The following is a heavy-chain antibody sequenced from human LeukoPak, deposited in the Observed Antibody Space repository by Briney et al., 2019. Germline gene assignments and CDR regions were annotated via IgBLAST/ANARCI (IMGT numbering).Heavy chain of an antibody. CDR2: IYYSGST. CDR1: GGSISSSSYY. CDR3: ARVGRIAVAGHDAFDI. Sequence: SETLPLTCTVSGGSISSSSYYWGWIRQPPGKGLEWIGSIYYSGSTYYNPSLKSRVTISVDTSKNQFSLKLSSVTAADTAVYYCARVGRIAVAGHDAFDIWGQGTMVTVSS. V-gene: IGHV4-39*07. D-gene: IGHD6-19*01. J-gene: IGHJ3*02.